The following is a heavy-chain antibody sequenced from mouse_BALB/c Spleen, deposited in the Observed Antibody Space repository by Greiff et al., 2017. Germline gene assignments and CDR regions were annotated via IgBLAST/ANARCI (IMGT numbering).Heavy chain of an antibody. V-gene: IGHV5-17*02. CDR3: ARKDGVYAMDY. J-gene: IGHJ4*01. CDR2: ISSGSSTI. Sequence: EVMLVESGGGLVQPGGSRKLSCAASGFTFSSFGMHWVRQAPEKGLEWVAYISSGSSTIYYADTVKGRFTISRDNPKNTLFLQMTSLRSEDTAMYYCARKDGVYAMDYWGQGTSGTVSS. CDR1: GFTFSSFG. D-gene: IGHD1-1*02.